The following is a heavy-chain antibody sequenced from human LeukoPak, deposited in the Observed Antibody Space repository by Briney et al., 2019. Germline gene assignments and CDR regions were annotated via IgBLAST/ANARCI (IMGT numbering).Heavy chain of an antibody. CDR2: INPNSGGT. J-gene: IGHJ4*02. Sequence: ASVKVSCKASGYTFTGYYMHWVRQVPGQGLEWMGRINPNSGGTNYAQKFQGRVTMTRDTSINTGYMELSRLRSDDMAVYYCARGQQLDDFENWGQGTLVTVSS. CDR3: ARGQQLDDFEN. CDR1: GYTFTGYY. V-gene: IGHV1-2*06. D-gene: IGHD6-13*01.